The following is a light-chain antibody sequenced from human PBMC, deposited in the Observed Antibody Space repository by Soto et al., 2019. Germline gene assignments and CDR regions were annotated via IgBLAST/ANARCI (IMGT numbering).Light chain of an antibody. Sequence: TEDSNSLCASVGDRVTITGSASQSVSSSYLAWYQQKPGQAPRLLIYDASPRATAIPDSFRGSASGTEFPSTSRPPQSQAFAVYYCQQYNNSPQIPLALGTRLEIK. CDR3: QQYNNSPQIP. V-gene: IGKV3D-15*01. CDR1: QSVSSSY. CDR2: DAS. J-gene: IGKJ5*01.